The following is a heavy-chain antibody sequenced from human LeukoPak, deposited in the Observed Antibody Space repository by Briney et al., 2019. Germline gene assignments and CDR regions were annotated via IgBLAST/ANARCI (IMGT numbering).Heavy chain of an antibody. D-gene: IGHD6-19*01. J-gene: IGHJ4*02. CDR3: AKRLGNSGWGFDY. V-gene: IGHV3-9*01. Sequence: GRSLRLSCAASGFTFDDYAMHWVRQAPGKGLEWVSGISWSSGTIDYADSVKGRFTISRDNAKNSLYLQMNSLRAEDTALYYCAKRLGNSGWGFDYWGQGSLVTVSS. CDR1: GFTFDDYA. CDR2: ISWSSGTI.